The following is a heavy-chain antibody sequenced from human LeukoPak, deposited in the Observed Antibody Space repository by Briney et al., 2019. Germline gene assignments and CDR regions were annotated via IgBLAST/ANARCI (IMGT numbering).Heavy chain of an antibody. Sequence: PSETLSLTCTVSGGSISSYYWTWIRQPAGKGLEWIGRIYSSGSTNYNPSLKSRVTMSVDTSKNQFSLRLSSVTAADAAVYYCARGPQSSGSYSVDYWGQGTLVTVSS. CDR1: GGSISSYY. V-gene: IGHV4-4*07. D-gene: IGHD1-26*01. J-gene: IGHJ4*02. CDR3: ARGPQSSGSYSVDY. CDR2: IYSSGST.